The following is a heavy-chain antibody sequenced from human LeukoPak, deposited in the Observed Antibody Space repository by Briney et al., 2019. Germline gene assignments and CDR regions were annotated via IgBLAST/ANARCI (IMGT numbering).Heavy chain of an antibody. CDR1: GGSFNNFP. CDR3: ARRKLPLTGSTGYDWFDP. CDR2: IMPILNRT. V-gene: IGHV1-69*02. D-gene: IGHD3-9*01. J-gene: IGHJ5*02. Sequence: SVKVSCKASGGSFNNFPNSWVRQAPGQGLEWMGRIMPILNRTTYAQKFQDRVTITADKSTGTVYMEMSSLTSEDTAVYYCARRKLPLTGSTGYDWFDPWGQGTLVTVSS.